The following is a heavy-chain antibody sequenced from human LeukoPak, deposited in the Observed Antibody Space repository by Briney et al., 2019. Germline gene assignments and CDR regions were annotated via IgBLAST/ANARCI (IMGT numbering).Heavy chain of an antibody. CDR1: GGSISSYY. CDR2: IYTSGST. V-gene: IGHV4-4*07. D-gene: IGHD3-22*01. Sequence: SETLSLTCTVSGGSISSYYWSWIRQPAGKGLEWIGRIYTSGSTNYNPSLKSRVTMSVDTSKNQFSLKLSSVTAADTAAYYCAREYSGYYYYWFDPWGQDTLVTVSS. J-gene: IGHJ5*02. CDR3: AREYSGYYYYWFDP.